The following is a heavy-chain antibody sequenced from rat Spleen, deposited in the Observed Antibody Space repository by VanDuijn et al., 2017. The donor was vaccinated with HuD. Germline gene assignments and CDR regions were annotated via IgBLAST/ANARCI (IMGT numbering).Heavy chain of an antibody. J-gene: IGHJ2*01. CDR2: VSYAGSST. V-gene: IGHV5-20*01. CDR3: TTLRWDYFDS. Sequence: EVQLVESGGGLVQPGRSMKLSCAASGFTFTNYDMAWVRQAPTKGLQWVAAVSYAGSSTYYRDSVKGRFTISRDNAKSTLYLQMDSLRSEDTANYYCTTLRWDYFDSWGQGVMVTVSS. CDR1: GFTFTNYD. D-gene: IGHD1-5*01.